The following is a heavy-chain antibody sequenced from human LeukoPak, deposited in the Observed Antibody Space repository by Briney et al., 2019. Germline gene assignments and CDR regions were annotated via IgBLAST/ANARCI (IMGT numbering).Heavy chain of an antibody. D-gene: IGHD3-22*01. Sequence: PGGSLRLSCAASASTFSGYSVNWVRQAPGKGLEWVSSISPSSRFIYYADSVKGRFTISRDDAKNSLYLQMNSLRADDTAIYYCARSIITLTGDDAFDIWGQGTLVTVSP. CDR1: ASTFSGYS. CDR3: ARSIITLTGDDAFDI. CDR2: ISPSSRFI. V-gene: IGHV3-21*01. J-gene: IGHJ3*02.